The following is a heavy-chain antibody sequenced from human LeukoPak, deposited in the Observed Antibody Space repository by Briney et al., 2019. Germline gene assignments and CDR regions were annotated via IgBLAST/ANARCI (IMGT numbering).Heavy chain of an antibody. CDR2: IIPIFGIA. CDR3: ARVPINYDSSGYFQVGMDV. CDR1: GGTFSSYA. D-gene: IGHD3-22*01. Sequence: GASVKVSCKASGGTFSSYAIRWVRQAPGQGLEWMGRIIPIFGIANYAQKFQGRVTITADKSTSTAYMELSSLRSEDTAVYYCARVPINYDSSGYFQVGMDVWGQGTTVTVSS. V-gene: IGHV1-69*04. J-gene: IGHJ6*02.